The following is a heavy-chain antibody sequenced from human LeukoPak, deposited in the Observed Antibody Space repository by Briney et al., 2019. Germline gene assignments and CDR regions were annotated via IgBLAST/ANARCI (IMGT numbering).Heavy chain of an antibody. CDR1: GYTFTGYY. J-gene: IGHJ4*02. V-gene: IGHV1-2*02. Sequence: ASVKVSCKASGYTFTGYYMYWVRQAPGQGLEWMGWISPNSGGTNYAQKFQGRVTMTRDTSISTAYMELSRLTSDDTAVCYCAREATVTTIFDYWGQGTLVTVSS. CDR2: ISPNSGGT. D-gene: IGHD4-11*01. CDR3: AREATVTTIFDY.